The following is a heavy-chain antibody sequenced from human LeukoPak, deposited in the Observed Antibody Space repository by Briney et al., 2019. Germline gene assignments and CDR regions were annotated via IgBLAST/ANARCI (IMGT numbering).Heavy chain of an antibody. J-gene: IGHJ4*02. CDR3: ARDGSMRGHFDY. Sequence: PSETLSLTCTVSGGSISLYYWSWIRQPPGKGLEWIGFIYYNGNTNYNPSLKSRVIMSVDTSENQFSLTLSSVTAVDTAVYYCARDGSMRGHFDYWGQGTLVTVSS. D-gene: IGHD2-2*03. CDR2: IYYNGNT. CDR1: GGSISLYY. V-gene: IGHV4-59*01.